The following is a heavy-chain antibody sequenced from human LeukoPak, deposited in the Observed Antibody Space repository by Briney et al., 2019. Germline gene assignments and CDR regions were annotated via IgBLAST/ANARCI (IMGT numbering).Heavy chain of an antibody. D-gene: IGHD4-11*01. CDR2: ISRSSSYI. J-gene: IGHJ4*02. Sequence: GGTLRLSCAASGFTFSSYGMHWVRQAPGKGLEWVSSISRSSSYIYYADSAKGRFTISRDNAKNSLYLQMNSLRAEDTAVYYCARKLTVTFDYWGQGTLVTVSS. V-gene: IGHV3-21*01. CDR3: ARKLTVTFDY. CDR1: GFTFSSYG.